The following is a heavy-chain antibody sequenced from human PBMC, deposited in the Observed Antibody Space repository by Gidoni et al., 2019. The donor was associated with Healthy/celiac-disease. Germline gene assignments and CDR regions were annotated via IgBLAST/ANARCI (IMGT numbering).Heavy chain of an antibody. CDR3: ARLVWHDYGDYVADY. CDR2: INHSGST. Sequence: QVQLQQRGAGLLKPSETLSLTCAVYGGSFSGYYWRWLRQPPGKWLEWIGEINHSGSTNYNPSLKSRVTISVDTSKNQFSLKLSSVTAADTAVYYCARLVWHDYGDYVADYWGQGTLVTVSS. J-gene: IGHJ4*02. V-gene: IGHV4-34*01. CDR1: GGSFSGYY. D-gene: IGHD4-17*01.